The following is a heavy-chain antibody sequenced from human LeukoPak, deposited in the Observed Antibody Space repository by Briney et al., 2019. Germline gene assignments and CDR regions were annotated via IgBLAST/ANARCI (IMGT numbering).Heavy chain of an antibody. CDR3: ATDYDSKSWGAFDT. CDR2: ISAYNGIT. D-gene: IGHD3-22*01. V-gene: IGHV1-18*01. J-gene: IGHJ3*02. CDR1: GFAFHTYD. Sequence: ASVKVSCKVSGFAFHTYDIHWLRQAPGKGLEWMGWISAYNGITSHAQRFERRVSMHIDRSTSTAYVELETLRSDDPAMYYCATDYDSKSWGAFDTWGQGTMVIVSS.